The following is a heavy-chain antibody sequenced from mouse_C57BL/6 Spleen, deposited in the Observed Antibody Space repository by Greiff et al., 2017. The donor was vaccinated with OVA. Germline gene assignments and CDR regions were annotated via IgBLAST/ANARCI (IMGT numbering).Heavy chain of an antibody. D-gene: IGHD2-4*01. CDR2: IDPSDSYT. Sequence: VQLQQPGAELVMPGASVKLSCKASGYTFTSYWMHWVKQRPGQGLEWIGEIDPSDSYTNYNQKFKGKSTLTVDKSSSTAYMQLSSLTSEGSAVYYCARGDYGWFAYWGQGTLVTVSA. CDR1: GYTFTSYW. J-gene: IGHJ3*01. V-gene: IGHV1-69*01. CDR3: ARGDYGWFAY.